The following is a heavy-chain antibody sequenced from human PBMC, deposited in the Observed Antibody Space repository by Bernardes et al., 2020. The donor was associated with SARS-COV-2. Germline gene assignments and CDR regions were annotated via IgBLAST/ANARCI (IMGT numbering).Heavy chain of an antibody. Sequence: GGSLRLSRTASGFRFGDYAMSWVRQAPGKGLEWLGFIRNKAYGGTTQYAASVRGRFTISRDDSKSIAYLQMNSLITEDTAVYYCTRDHLPNDASDIWGQGTMVTVSS. V-gene: IGHV3-49*04. CDR3: TRDHLPNDASDI. CDR1: GFRFGDYA. J-gene: IGHJ3*02. CDR2: IRNKAYGGTT.